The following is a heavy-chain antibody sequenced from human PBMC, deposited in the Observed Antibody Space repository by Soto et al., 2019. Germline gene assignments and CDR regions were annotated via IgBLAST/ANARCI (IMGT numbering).Heavy chain of an antibody. Sequence: QVTLKESGPVLVNPTETLTLTCSVSGFSVSNGKMGVSWIRQPPGKALEGLAHIFSTDERRFSTSLKSRLTTSKDTSKKQRVLIMTNMAPGDTATDDCARTADGGRSLTPGGWFDRGGQGPLVTVSS. J-gene: IGHJ5*02. CDR2: IFSTDER. V-gene: IGHV2-26*01. D-gene: IGHD2-15*01. CDR3: ARTADGGRSLTPGGWFDR. CDR1: GFSVSNGKMG.